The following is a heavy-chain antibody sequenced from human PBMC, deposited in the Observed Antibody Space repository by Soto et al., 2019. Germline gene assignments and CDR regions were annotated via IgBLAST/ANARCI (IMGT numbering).Heavy chain of an antibody. CDR3: AHRQRSGQWLPSAEYFQH. D-gene: IGHD6-19*01. J-gene: IGHJ1*01. CDR1: GFSLSTSGVG. V-gene: IGHV2-5*02. Sequence: QITLKESGPTLVKPTQTLTLTCTFSGFSLSTSGVGVGWIRQPPGKDLEWLALIYWDDDKRYSPSLKSRLTITKDPSKNQVVLTMTNMDPVDTATYYCAHRQRSGQWLPSAEYFQHWGQGTLVTVSS. CDR2: IYWDDDK.